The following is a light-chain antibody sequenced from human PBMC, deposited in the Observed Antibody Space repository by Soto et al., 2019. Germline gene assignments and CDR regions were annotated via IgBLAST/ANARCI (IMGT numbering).Light chain of an antibody. CDR1: QSVATY. V-gene: IGKV3-11*01. CDR2: DAS. J-gene: IGKJ4*01. CDR3: QQRSDWHLT. Sequence: EYVLTKSPGTLSLSPGERATLSCRASQSVATYLAWYQQKPGQAPRLLMYDASNRATGIPARFSGSGSGTAFSLTISSLGREEFAVYDCQQRSDWHLTFGGGTKVEIK.